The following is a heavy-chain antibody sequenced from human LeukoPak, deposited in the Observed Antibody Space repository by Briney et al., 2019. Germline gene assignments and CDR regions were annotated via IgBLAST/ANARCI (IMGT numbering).Heavy chain of an antibody. D-gene: IGHD6-13*01. CDR1: GYTFTGYY. CDR3: ATTNTRRAALNN. Sequence: ASVKVSCKAPGYTFTGYYMHWVRQAPGQGLEWMGWINPNSGGTNYAQKFQGRVTMTRDTSISTAYMELSRLRSDDTAVYYCATTNTRRAALNNWGQGTLVTVSS. V-gene: IGHV1-2*02. CDR2: INPNSGGT. J-gene: IGHJ4*02.